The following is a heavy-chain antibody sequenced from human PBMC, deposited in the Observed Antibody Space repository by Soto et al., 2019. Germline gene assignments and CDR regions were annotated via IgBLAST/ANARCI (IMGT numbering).Heavy chain of an antibody. V-gene: IGHV4-34*01. CDR2: INHSGST. J-gene: IGHJ5*02. D-gene: IGHD3-3*01. CDR3: GRGRLGTLEGLSKRPNWFDP. CDR1: GGSFSGYY. Sequence: SETLSLTCAVYGGSFSGYYLSWIRQPPGKGLEWIGEINHSGSTNYNPSLKSRVTISVDTSKNQFSLKLSSVTAADTAVYYCGRGRLGTLEGLSKRPNWFDPWGQGTLVTV.